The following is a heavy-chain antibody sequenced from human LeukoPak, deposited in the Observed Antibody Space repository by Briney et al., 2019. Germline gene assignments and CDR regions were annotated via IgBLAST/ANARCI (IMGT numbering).Heavy chain of an antibody. Sequence: GSLRLSCAASGFTFSDYYMSWVRQAPGKGLEWVAVISYDGSNKYYADSVKGRFTISRDNSKNTLYLQMNSLRAEDTAVYYCAKDTYFYGGNSDYWGQGTLVTVSS. CDR1: GFTFSDYY. V-gene: IGHV3-30*18. CDR3: AKDTYFYGGNSDY. CDR2: ISYDGSNK. J-gene: IGHJ4*02. D-gene: IGHD4-23*01.